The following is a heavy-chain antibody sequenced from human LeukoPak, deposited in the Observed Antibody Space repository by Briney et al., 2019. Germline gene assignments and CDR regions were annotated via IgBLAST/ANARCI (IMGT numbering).Heavy chain of an antibody. CDR1: GFTLTSSA. CDR3: AANPYCYDSSGYLDY. V-gene: IGHV1-58*02. D-gene: IGHD3-22*01. CDR2: IVVGSGNT. Sequence: SVKVSCKASGFTLTSSAMQWVRQARGQRLEWIGWIVVGSGNTNYAQKFQERVTITRDMSTSTAYMELSSLRSEDTAVYYCAANPYCYDSSGYLDYWGQGTLVTVSS. J-gene: IGHJ4*02.